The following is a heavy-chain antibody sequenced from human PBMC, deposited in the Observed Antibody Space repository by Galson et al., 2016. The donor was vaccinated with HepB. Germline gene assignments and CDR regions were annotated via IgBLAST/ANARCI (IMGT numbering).Heavy chain of an antibody. V-gene: IGHV3-33*06. Sequence: SLRLSCAASGFIFSSYGMHWVRQAPGKGLEWVAIVWYDGSNKYYADSAKGRFTISRDNSKNTLYLQMNSLRAEDTAVYYCAKIPVVAATWSTYFDYWGQGTLVTVSS. D-gene: IGHD2-15*01. CDR1: GFIFSSYG. CDR2: VWYDGSNK. J-gene: IGHJ4*02. CDR3: AKIPVVAATWSTYFDY.